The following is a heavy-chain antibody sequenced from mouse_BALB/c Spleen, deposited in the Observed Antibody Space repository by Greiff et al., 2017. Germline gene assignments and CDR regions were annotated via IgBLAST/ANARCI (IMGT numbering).Heavy chain of an antibody. D-gene: IGHD1-1*01. CDR1: GDSITSGY. J-gene: IGHJ3*01. Sequence: EVQLVESGPSLVKPSQTLSLTCSVTGDSITSGYWNWIRKFPGNKLEYMGYISYSGSTYYNPSLKSRISITRDTSKNQYYLQLNSVTTEDTATYYCARSPYYYGSSYGWFAYWGQGTLVTVSA. CDR3: ARSPYYYGSSYGWFAY. CDR2: ISYSGST. V-gene: IGHV3-8*02.